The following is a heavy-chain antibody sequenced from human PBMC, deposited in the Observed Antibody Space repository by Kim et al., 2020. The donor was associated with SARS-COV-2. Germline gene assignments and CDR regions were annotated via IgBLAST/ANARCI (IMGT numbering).Heavy chain of an antibody. Sequence: SETLSLTCAVYGGSFSGYYWSWIRQPPGKGLEWIGEINHSGSTNYNPSLKSRVTISVDTSKNQFSLKLSSVTAADTAVYYCAREDKGGLWFGEGLDYWGQGTLVIVSS. V-gene: IGHV4-34*01. CDR3: AREDKGGLWFGEGLDY. D-gene: IGHD3-10*01. CDR2: INHSGST. J-gene: IGHJ4*02. CDR1: GGSFSGYY.